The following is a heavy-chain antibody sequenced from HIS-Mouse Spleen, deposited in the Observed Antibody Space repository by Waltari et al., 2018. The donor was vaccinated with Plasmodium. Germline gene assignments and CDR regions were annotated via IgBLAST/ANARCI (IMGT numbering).Heavy chain of an antibody. Sequence: QVQLVESGGGVVQPGRSLRLSCAASGFTFSSYGMHWVRQAPGKGLEWVAVISYDGSNKYYADSVKGRFTISRDNSKNTLYLQMYSLRAEDTAVYYCAKDRRSSSWYVDYWGQGTLVTVSS. J-gene: IGHJ4*02. CDR2: ISYDGSNK. V-gene: IGHV3-30*18. CDR1: GFTFSSYG. CDR3: AKDRRSSSWYVDY. D-gene: IGHD6-13*01.